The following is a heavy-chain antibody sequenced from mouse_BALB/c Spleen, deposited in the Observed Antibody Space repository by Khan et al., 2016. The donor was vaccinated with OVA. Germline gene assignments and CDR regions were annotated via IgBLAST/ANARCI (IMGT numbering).Heavy chain of an antibody. D-gene: IGHD2-14*01. CDR1: GYTFTSYT. V-gene: IGHV1-4*01. Sequence: VQLQQSGAELARPGASVKMSCKASGYTFTSYTMHWVRQRPGQAPEWIGHINPSNNYTNYNQNFKDKATLIVDKSSSTAYMQLSSLTSEDSAVYYCVGEGVYRRSDGWFAYWGQGTLVTVSA. J-gene: IGHJ3*01. CDR2: INPSNNYT. CDR3: VGEGVYRRSDGWFAY.